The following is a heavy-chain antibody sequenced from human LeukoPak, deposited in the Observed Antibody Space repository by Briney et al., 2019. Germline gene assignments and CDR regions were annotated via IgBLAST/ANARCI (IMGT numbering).Heavy chain of an antibody. J-gene: IGHJ5*02. D-gene: IGHD5-12*01. Sequence: GGSLRLSCAASGFTFSTSSMNWVRQAPGKGLEWISSISSSSSYIYYADSVKGRFSISRDNAKNSLFLQMNSLGAEDTAMYYCARRGYSGYDSNWFDPWGQGTLVTVSS. CDR2: ISSSSSYI. CDR1: GFTFSTSS. CDR3: ARRGYSGYDSNWFDP. V-gene: IGHV3-21*04.